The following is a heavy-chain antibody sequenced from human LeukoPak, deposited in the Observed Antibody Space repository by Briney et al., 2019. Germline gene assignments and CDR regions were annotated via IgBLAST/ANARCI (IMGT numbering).Heavy chain of an antibody. V-gene: IGHV3-30*02. CDR2: IGYDGSNK. CDR3: AKDPGYQPPGYYMDV. CDR1: GFTLSTYG. J-gene: IGHJ6*03. Sequence: RGSLRLSCAASGFTLSTYGMHWVRQAPGKGLEWVAFIGYDGSNKWYAGSVKGRFTISRDNSKNTLYLQMNSLRAEDTAVYYCAKDPGYQPPGYYMDVWGKGTTVTVSS. D-gene: IGHD2-2*01.